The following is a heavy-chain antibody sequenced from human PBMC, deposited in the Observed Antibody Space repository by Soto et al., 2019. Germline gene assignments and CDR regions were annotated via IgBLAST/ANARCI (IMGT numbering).Heavy chain of an antibody. CDR1: GFTLSSYW. J-gene: IGHJ4*02. V-gene: IGHV3-7*01. CDR3: MTSVTTHDY. CDR2: IKQDGSQK. D-gene: IGHD4-17*01. Sequence: EVQLVESGGGLVQPGGSLRLSCAASGFTLSSYWMNWVRLAPGKGLEWVANIKQDGSQKNYVDSVKGRFTISRDNAKNSLYQQMSSLRAEDTAVYYCMTSVTTHDYWGQGTLVTVSS.